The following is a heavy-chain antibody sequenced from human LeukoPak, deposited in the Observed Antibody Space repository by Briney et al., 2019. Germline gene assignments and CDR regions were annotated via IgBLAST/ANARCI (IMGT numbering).Heavy chain of an antibody. V-gene: IGHV4-34*01. CDR2: IYYSGST. D-gene: IGHD2-15*01. CDR1: GGSFSGYY. CDR3: ARSKDFGYYYYYYMDV. J-gene: IGHJ6*03. Sequence: SETLSLTCAVYGGSFSGYYWSWIRQPPGKGLEWIGSIYYSGSTYYNPSLKSRVTISVDTSKNQFSLKLSSVTAADTAVYYCARSKDFGYYYYYYMDVWGKGTTVTVSS.